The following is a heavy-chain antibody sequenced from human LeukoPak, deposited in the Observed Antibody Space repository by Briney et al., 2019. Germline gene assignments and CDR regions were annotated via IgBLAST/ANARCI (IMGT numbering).Heavy chain of an antibody. CDR2: IYYSGST. Sequence: SETLSLTCTVSGGSISSSSYYWGWIRQPPGKGLEWIGSIYYSGSTYYNPSLKRRVTISVDTSKNQFSLKLSSVTAADTAVYYCARPGSDYWGQGTLVTVSS. D-gene: IGHD3-10*01. CDR1: GGSISSSSYY. CDR3: ARPGSDY. J-gene: IGHJ4*02. V-gene: IGHV4-39*01.